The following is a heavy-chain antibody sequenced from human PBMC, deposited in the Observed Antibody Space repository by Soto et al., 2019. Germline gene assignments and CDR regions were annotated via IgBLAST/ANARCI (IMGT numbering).Heavy chain of an antibody. CDR3: AKGSTSCDH. V-gene: IGHV3-23*01. Sequence: PGGSLRLSCAASGFTFSSYAMSWVRQGRGKGLEWVSDISGSGGSTYYADSVKGRFTISRDNSKNTLYLQMNRLRAEDTAVYYCAKGSTSCDHWGQGTLVTVSS. CDR2: ISGSGGST. D-gene: IGHD2-2*01. CDR1: GFTFSSYA. J-gene: IGHJ4*02.